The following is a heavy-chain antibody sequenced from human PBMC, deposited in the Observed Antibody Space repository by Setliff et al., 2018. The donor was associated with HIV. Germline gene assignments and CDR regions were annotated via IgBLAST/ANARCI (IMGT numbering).Heavy chain of an antibody. CDR3: ARDRGTPDKCFDP. J-gene: IGHJ5*02. Sequence: AGGSLRLSCVASGFTFRTFAMHWVRQAPGKGLEWVSVISYDGSRIHYADSVKGRFTISRDNSKNTLFLQMNSLSPEDTVLYYCARDRGTPDKCFDPWGQGTLVTVSS. D-gene: IGHD3-16*01. V-gene: IGHV3-30*01. CDR2: ISYDGSRI. CDR1: GFTFRTFA.